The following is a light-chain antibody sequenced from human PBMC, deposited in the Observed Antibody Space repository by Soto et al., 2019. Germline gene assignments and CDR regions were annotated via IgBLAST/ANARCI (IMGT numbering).Light chain of an antibody. CDR3: SSYTSSTARV. CDR2: SVS. J-gene: IGLJ3*02. Sequence: QSVLTQPASVSGSPGQSITISCTGTSSDVGDFNYVSWYQQYPGKAPKLMIYSVSNRPSGVSYRFSGSKSGNTASLTISGLQAEDEADYYCSSYTSSTARVFGGGTKLTVL. CDR1: SSDVGDFNY. V-gene: IGLV2-14*01.